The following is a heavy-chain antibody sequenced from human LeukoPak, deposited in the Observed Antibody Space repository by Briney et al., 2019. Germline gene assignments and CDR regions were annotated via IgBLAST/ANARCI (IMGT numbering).Heavy chain of an antibody. J-gene: IGHJ5*02. Sequence: SGTLSLTCAVSGGSISSTNWWSWVRQSPGKGLEWIGEIYHSGSTNYKPSLRSRVTISVDKSENQFSLNLSSVTAADTAVYYCARGINYYDSSGHVNWFDTWGQGTLVTVSS. CDR3: ARGINYYDSSGHVNWFDT. V-gene: IGHV4-4*02. CDR2: IYHSGST. D-gene: IGHD3-22*01. CDR1: GGSISSTNW.